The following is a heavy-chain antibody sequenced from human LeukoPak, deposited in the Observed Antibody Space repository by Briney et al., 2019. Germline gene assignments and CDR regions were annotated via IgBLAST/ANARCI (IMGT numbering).Heavy chain of an antibody. CDR1: GYTFTGYY. J-gene: IGHJ4*02. Sequence: ASVKVSCKASGYTFTGYYMHWVRQAPGQRLEWMGWINAGNGNTKYSQKFQGRVTITRDTSASTAYMELSSLRSEDTAVYYCARDYYDSSRTFDYWGQGTLVTVSS. V-gene: IGHV1-3*01. D-gene: IGHD3-22*01. CDR2: INAGNGNT. CDR3: ARDYYDSSRTFDY.